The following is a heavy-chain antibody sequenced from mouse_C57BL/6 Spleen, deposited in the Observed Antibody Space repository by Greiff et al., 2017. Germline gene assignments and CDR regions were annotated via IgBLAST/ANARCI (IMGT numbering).Heavy chain of an antibody. CDR1: GYTFTSYW. CDR2: IDPSDSYT. CDR3: SRLHYGNYEEVGY. Sequence: VQLQQPGAELVKPGASVKLSCKASGYTFTSYWMQWVTQRPGQGLEWIGEIDPSDSYTNYNQKFKGKATLTVDTSSSTAYMQLSSLTSEDSAVYYCSRLHYGNYEEVGYWGQGTTLTVAS. V-gene: IGHV1-50*01. D-gene: IGHD2-1*01. J-gene: IGHJ2*01.